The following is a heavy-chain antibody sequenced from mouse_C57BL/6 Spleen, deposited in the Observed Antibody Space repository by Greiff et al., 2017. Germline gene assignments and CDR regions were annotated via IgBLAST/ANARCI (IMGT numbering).Heavy chain of an antibody. Sequence: EVQLVESGPGLVKPSQSLSLTCSVTGYSITSGYYWNWIRQFPGNKLEWMGYISYDGSNNYNPSLKNRISITRDTSKNQFFLKLNSVTTEDTATYYCAREGSYSNYGEAMDYWGQGTSVTVSS. J-gene: IGHJ4*01. D-gene: IGHD2-5*01. CDR3: AREGSYSNYGEAMDY. CDR1: GYSITSGYY. V-gene: IGHV3-6*01. CDR2: ISYDGSN.